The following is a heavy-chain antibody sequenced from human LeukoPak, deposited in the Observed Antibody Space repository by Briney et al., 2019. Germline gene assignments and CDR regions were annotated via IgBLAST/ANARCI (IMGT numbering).Heavy chain of an antibody. V-gene: IGHV3-21*01. D-gene: IGHD2-15*01. Sequence: GGSLRLSCTASGFTFSSYAMTWVRQAPGKGLEWVSSMSSGGTYIYYADSVRGRFTISRDNAKNSLYLVMNSLSAEDTATYFCARDRPTGASRLFVVQWGQGTLVTVSS. CDR3: ARDRPTGASRLFVVQ. CDR2: MSSGGTYI. J-gene: IGHJ4*02. CDR1: GFTFSSYA.